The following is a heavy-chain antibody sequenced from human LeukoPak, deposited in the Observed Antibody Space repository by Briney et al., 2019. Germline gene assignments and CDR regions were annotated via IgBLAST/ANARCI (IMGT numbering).Heavy chain of an antibody. CDR1: GFTFRSYT. Sequence: GGSLGLSCAASGFTFRSYTMHWVRQAPGKGLEWVAVISYDGDQKYYADSVKGRLTISRDNSKNTLYLEMNSLRAEDTAIYYCAKDRVKELSFYCFDCWGQGTLVTVSS. CDR2: ISYDGDQK. D-gene: IGHD1-7*01. V-gene: IGHV3-30*04. J-gene: IGHJ4*02. CDR3: AKDRVKELSFYCFDC.